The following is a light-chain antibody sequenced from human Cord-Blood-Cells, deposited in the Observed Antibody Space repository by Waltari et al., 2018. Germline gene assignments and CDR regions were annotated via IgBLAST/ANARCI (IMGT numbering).Light chain of an antibody. CDR2: AAS. CDR1: QSISSY. J-gene: IGKJ1*01. CDR3: QQSYSTSWT. Sequence: DIQMTQSPSSLSASVGDRVTITCRASQSISSYLNWYQQKPGKAPKLLIYAASSLQSGVPSRFGGSGSGTDFTLTISSLQPEDFATYYCQQSYSTSWTFCQGTKVEIK. V-gene: IGKV1-39*01.